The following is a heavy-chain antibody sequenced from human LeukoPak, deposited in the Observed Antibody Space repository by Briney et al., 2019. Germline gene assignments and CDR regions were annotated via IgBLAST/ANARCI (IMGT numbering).Heavy chain of an antibody. V-gene: IGHV4-39*01. CDR2: IYYSGST. CDR3: ARHGGLKYGGYEKRFDY. D-gene: IGHD5-12*01. CDR1: GGSISSSSYY. Sequence: SETLSLTCTVSGGSISSSSYYWGWIRQPPGKGLEWIGGIYYSGSTYYNPSLKSRVTISVDTSKNQFSLKLSSVTAADTAVYYCARHGGLKYGGYEKRFDYWGQGTLVTVSS. J-gene: IGHJ4*02.